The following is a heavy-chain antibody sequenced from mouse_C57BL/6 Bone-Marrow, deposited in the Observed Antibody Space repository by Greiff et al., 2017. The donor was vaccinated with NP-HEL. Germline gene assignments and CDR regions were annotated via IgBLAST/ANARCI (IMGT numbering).Heavy chain of an antibody. CDR1: GFSFNTYA. D-gene: IGHD2-3*01. CDR2: IRSKSNNYAT. V-gene: IGHV10-1*01. Sequence: EVKLEESGGGLVQPKGSLKLSCAASGFSFNTYAMNWVRQAPGKGLEWVARIRSKSNNYATYYADSVKDRFTISRDDSESMLYLQMNNLKTEDTAMYYCVRRGGYYPYAMDYWGQGTSVTVSS. CDR3: VRRGGYYPYAMDY. J-gene: IGHJ4*01.